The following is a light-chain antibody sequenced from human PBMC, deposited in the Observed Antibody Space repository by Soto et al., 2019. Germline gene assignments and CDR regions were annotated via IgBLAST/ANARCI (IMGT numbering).Light chain of an antibody. J-gene: IGKJ4*01. V-gene: IGKV1-5*03. CDR3: QQDENSPIT. CDR2: KAS. Sequence: DSQMTQYPSTLSASVGDRVTITCRASQSISSWLAWYQQKPGKAPKLLISKASTLQSGAPPRFSGSGSGTEFTPTIRSQQPDDVATYYFQQDENSPITFGGGTKVEIK. CDR1: QSISSW.